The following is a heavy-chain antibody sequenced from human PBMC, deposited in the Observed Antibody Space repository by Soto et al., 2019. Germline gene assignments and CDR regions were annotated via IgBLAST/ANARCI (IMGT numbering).Heavy chain of an antibody. J-gene: IGHJ4*02. V-gene: IGHV3-21*06. D-gene: IGHD3-10*01. Sequence: GGSLRLSCTGSGSTFSSSTMTWVRQGPGKGLEWVSSISSSSSYIYFADSLKGRFTISRDNAKNSLYLQMNSLRAEDTAVYYCARDIGEMSAVWGQGTQVTVSS. CDR3: ARDIGEMSAV. CDR2: ISSSSSYI. CDR1: GSTFSSST.